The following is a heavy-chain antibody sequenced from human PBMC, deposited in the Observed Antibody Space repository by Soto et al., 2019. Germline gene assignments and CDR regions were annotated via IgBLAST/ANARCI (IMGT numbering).Heavy chain of an antibody. CDR3: ARVITGTIYS. Sequence: QVQLVQSGAEVKKPGSSVKVSCKASGGTFSSYTISWVRHAPGQGLEWMGRIIPILGIANYAQKFQGRVTITEDKSTSTAYMELSSLRSADTVVYYCARVITGTIYSWGQVTMVTVSS. CDR1: GGTFSSYT. V-gene: IGHV1-69*02. J-gene: IGHJ3*01. CDR2: IIPILGIA. D-gene: IGHD1-7*01.